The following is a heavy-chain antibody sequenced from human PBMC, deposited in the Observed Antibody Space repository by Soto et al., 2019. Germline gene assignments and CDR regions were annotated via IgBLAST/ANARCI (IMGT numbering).Heavy chain of an antibody. Sequence: EVQLVESGGGLVQPGGSLRLSCAASGFTFSSYWMHWVRQAPGKGLVWVSRINSDGSSTSYADSVKGRFTISRDNAKNTLYLQMNSLRAEDTAVYYCARDGVYYDDGAGDGMDVWGQGTTVTVSS. V-gene: IGHV3-74*01. CDR3: ARDGVYYDDGAGDGMDV. CDR2: INSDGSST. D-gene: IGHD3-22*01. J-gene: IGHJ6*02. CDR1: GFTFSSYW.